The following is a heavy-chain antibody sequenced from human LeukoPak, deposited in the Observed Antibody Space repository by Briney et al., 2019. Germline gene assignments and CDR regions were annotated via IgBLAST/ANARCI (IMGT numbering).Heavy chain of an antibody. J-gene: IGHJ6*03. CDR1: GFTFSSYW. CDR2: IKQDGSEK. D-gene: IGHD3-10*01. CDR3: AKAPGVYYYGSGSYYKLYYYMDV. Sequence: GGSLRLSCAASGFTFSSYWMSWVRQAPGKGLEWVANIKQDGSEKYYVDSVKGRFTISRDNAKNSLYLQMNSLRAEDTAVYYCAKAPGVYYYGSGSYYKLYYYMDVWGKGTTVTISS. V-gene: IGHV3-7*03.